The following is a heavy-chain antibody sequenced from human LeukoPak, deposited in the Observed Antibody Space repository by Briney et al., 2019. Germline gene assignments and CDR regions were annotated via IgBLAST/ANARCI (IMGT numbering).Heavy chain of an antibody. Sequence: KSSEPLSLTCTVSGGSISSYYCNWIRQPPGKGLEWIGYIYYSGNTNYNPSLKSRLTISLDTSKNQFSLNMSSVTAADTAVYYCAGGELGDFDYWGQGTLVTVSS. CDR1: GGSISSYY. CDR2: IYYSGNT. D-gene: IGHD3-16*01. V-gene: IGHV4-59*01. CDR3: AGGELGDFDY. J-gene: IGHJ4*02.